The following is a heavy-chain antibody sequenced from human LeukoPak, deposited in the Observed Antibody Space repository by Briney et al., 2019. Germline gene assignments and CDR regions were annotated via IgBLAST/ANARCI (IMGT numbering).Heavy chain of an antibody. Sequence: ASVKVSCKASAYTFTDYYMHWVRQAPGQGLEWMGWINPNTGGTNYAQKFQGRVTMSRDTSINTAYMELSSLRSDDTAVYHCARGALYGSGPYYNVYYFDYWGQGTLVTVSS. J-gene: IGHJ4*02. D-gene: IGHD3-10*01. CDR1: AYTFTDYY. CDR3: ARGALYGSGPYYNVYYFDY. CDR2: INPNTGGT. V-gene: IGHV1-2*02.